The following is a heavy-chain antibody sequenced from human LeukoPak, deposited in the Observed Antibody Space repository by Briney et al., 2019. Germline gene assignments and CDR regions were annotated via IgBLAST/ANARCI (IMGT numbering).Heavy chain of an antibody. J-gene: IGHJ4*02. CDR3: ATLPRGHLFDS. Sequence: GASVKVSCKLSGDTLTESSMHWVRQSPGKGLEWMGGFVPEDGETIYAQKFQGRVTMTEDTSTDTAYMELSSLRSDDTAVYFCATLPRGHLFDSWGQGTLVTVSS. D-gene: IGHD3-10*01. CDR2: FVPEDGET. CDR1: GDTLTESS. V-gene: IGHV1-24*01.